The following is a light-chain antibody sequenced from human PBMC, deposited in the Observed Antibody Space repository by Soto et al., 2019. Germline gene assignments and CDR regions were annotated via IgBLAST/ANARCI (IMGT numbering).Light chain of an antibody. CDR3: QQYSDSSRS. Sequence: DIQMTQSPSTLSASIGDRITISCRASQNIDTWLAWYQQRPGEAPKLLIYTASNLENGVPSRFSGSGSGTAFTLTISSLHPEDFATYYCQQYSDSSRSFGQGTQVE. CDR1: QNIDTW. V-gene: IGKV1-5*03. CDR2: TAS. J-gene: IGKJ1*01.